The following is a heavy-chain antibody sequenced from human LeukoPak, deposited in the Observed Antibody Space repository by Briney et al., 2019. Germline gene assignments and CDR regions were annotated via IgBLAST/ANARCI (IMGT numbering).Heavy chain of an antibody. D-gene: IGHD3-10*01. CDR2: ISSSSSYI. V-gene: IGHV3-21*01. J-gene: IGHJ6*03. CDR3: ARDLGETEYYYYYMDV. CDR1: GFTFSSYS. Sequence: GGSLRLSCAASGFTFSSYSMNWVRQAPGKGLEWVSSISSSSSYIYYADSVKGRFTISRDNAKNSLYLQMNSLRAEDTAVYYCARDLGETEYYYYYMDVWGKGTTVTISS.